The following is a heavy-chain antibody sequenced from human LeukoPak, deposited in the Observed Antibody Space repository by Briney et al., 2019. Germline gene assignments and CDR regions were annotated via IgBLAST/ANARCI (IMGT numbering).Heavy chain of an antibody. D-gene: IGHD2-21*01. J-gene: IGHJ4*02. Sequence: SVKVSCKASGGAFSSYAISWVRQAPGQGLEWMGGIIPIFGTANYAQKFQGRVTITADESTSTAYMELSGLRSEDTAVYYCARGQVVVIAPFDYWGQGTLVTVSS. CDR3: ARGQVVVIAPFDY. V-gene: IGHV1-69*01. CDR2: IIPIFGTA. CDR1: GGAFSSYA.